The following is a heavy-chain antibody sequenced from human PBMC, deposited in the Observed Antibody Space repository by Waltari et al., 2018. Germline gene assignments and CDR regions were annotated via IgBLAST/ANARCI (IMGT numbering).Heavy chain of an antibody. J-gene: IGHJ4*02. CDR2: ISYDGSNK. D-gene: IGHD3-3*01. CDR1: GFTFSSYA. CDR3: ARDDQLRFLEWLLSFDY. Sequence: QVQLVESGGGVVQSGRSLRLSCAASGFTFSSYAMHWVRQAPGKGLEWVAVISYDGSNKYYADSVKGRFTISRDNSKNTLYLQMNSLRAEDTAVYYCARDDQLRFLEWLLSFDYWGQGTLVTVSS. V-gene: IGHV3-30*01.